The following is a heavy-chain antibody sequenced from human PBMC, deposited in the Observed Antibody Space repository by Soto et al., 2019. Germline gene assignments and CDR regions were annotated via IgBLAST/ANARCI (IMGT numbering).Heavy chain of an antibody. CDR2: IYYSGST. CDR1: GGSISSGGYY. V-gene: IGHV4-31*03. CDR3: AGIYSGSPGGTLRY. J-gene: IGHJ4*02. D-gene: IGHD1-26*01. Sequence: QVQLQESGPGLVKPSQTLSLTCTVSGGSISSGGYYWSWIRQHPGKGLEWIGYIYYSGSTYYNPSLKSRVTISVDTSKNHFSLKLRSLTAADTAVYYCAGIYSGSPGGTLRYWGQGTLVTVSS.